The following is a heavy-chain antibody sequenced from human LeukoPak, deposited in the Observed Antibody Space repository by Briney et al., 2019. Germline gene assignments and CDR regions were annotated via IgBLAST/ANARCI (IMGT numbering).Heavy chain of an antibody. Sequence: ASVKVSCKVSGYTLTELSMHWVRQAPGKGLEWMGGFDPEDGETIYAQKFQGRVTMTEDTSTDTAYMELSSLRSEDAAVYYCMAGQEVSHYFDYWGQGTLVTVSS. CDR2: FDPEDGET. CDR3: MAGQEVSHYFDY. V-gene: IGHV1-24*01. CDR1: GYTLTELS. J-gene: IGHJ4*02. D-gene: IGHD6-19*01.